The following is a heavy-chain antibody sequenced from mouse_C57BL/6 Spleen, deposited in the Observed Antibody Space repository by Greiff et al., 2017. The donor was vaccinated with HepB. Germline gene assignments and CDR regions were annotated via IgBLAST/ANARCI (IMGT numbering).Heavy chain of an antibody. CDR1: GFSLTSYG. CDR2: IWSGGST. Sequence: QVQLKQSGPGLVQPSQSLSITCTVSGFSLTSYGVHWVRQSPGKGLEWLGVIWSGGSTDYTAAFISRLSISKDNSKSQVFFKMNSLQADDTAIYYCARNEGTGRGAMDYWGQGTSVTVSS. CDR3: ARNEGTGRGAMDY. V-gene: IGHV2-2*01. J-gene: IGHJ4*01. D-gene: IGHD4-1*01.